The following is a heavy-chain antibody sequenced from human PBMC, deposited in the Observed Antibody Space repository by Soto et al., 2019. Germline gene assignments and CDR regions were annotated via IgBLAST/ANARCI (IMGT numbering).Heavy chain of an antibody. Sequence: QVQLVQSGPEVKKPGASVKVSCKASGYTFTSYGFSWVRQAPGQGLEWMGWISAHNGDTIYAQKFQDRITMTTDTSTKPAYLELRSLKSGDTAVFYCARSSGTYPPSRYYYGLDVWGQGTTVTVSS. CDR2: ISAHNGDT. J-gene: IGHJ6*02. CDR3: ARSSGTYPPSRYYYGLDV. CDR1: GYTFTSYG. V-gene: IGHV1-18*01. D-gene: IGHD1-26*01.